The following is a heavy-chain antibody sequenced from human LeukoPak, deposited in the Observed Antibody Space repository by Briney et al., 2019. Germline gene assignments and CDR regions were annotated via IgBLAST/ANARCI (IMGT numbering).Heavy chain of an antibody. CDR3: AGNRYSSSCSDY. CDR1: GFTFSSYA. Sequence: GGSLRLSCAASGFTFSSYAMHWVRQAPGKGLEWVAAISYDGSNKYSADSVKGRFTISRDNAKNSLYLQMNTLRAEDTAVYYCAGNRYSSSCSDYWGQGTLVTVSS. D-gene: IGHD6-13*01. J-gene: IGHJ4*02. V-gene: IGHV3-30*04. CDR2: ISYDGSNK.